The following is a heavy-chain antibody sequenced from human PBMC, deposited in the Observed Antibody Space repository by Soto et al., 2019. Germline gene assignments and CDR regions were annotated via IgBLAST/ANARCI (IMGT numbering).Heavy chain of an antibody. J-gene: IGHJ6*02. CDR1: GLTFSSYA. CDR3: AKDRQYQRVIADYGMDV. Sequence: PGGYLRLSCAASGLTFSSYAMRWVRQAPGKGLEWVSAISGSGGSTYYADSVKGRFTISRDNSKNTLYLQMNSLSAEDPAVYYWAKDRQYQRVIADYGMDVWGQGTTVTVSS. D-gene: IGHD2-2*01. V-gene: IGHV3-23*01. CDR2: ISGSGGST.